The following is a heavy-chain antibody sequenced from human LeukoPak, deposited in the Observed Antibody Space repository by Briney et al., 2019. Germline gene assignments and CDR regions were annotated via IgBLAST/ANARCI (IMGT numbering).Heavy chain of an antibody. CDR1: GFTFSSYA. J-gene: IGHJ4*02. CDR3: ARPTDNGSGSYYFDY. CDR2: ISGSGGST. D-gene: IGHD3-10*01. V-gene: IGHV3-23*01. Sequence: GGSLRLSCAASGFTFSSYAMSWVRQAPGKGLEWVSAISGSGGSTYYADSVKGRFTISRDNSKNTLYLQMNSLRAEDTAVYYCARPTDNGSGSYYFDYWGQGTLVTVSS.